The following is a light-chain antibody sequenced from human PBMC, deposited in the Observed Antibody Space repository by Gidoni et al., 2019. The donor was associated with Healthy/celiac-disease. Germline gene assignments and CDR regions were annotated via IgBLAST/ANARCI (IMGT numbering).Light chain of an antibody. CDR2: GAS. Sequence: EIVMTQSPATLSVSPGERATLSCRASQSVSSNLAWYQQKPGQAPRLRIYGASTRATGIPARFSGSGSGTEFTLTISGLQSEDFAVYYCQQYNNWPPLTFXGXTEVEMK. V-gene: IGKV3D-15*01. CDR3: QQYNNWPPLT. CDR1: QSVSSN. J-gene: IGKJ4*01.